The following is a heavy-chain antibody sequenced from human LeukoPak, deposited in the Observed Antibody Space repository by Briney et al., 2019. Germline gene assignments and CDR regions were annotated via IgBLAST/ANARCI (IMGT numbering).Heavy chain of an antibody. D-gene: IGHD3-3*01. CDR3: AREIGDYDFWSGTRGNGMDV. CDR2: ISYVETSK. J-gene: IGHJ6*02. Sequence: GGSLRLSCAASRFTFSNYGVNWVRQAPGKGLEWVAVISYVETSKYYADSVKGRFTISRDNSKNMVYLQMNSLRAEDTAVYYCAREIGDYDFWSGTRGNGMDVWGQGTTVTVSS. CDR1: RFTFSNYG. V-gene: IGHV3-30*03.